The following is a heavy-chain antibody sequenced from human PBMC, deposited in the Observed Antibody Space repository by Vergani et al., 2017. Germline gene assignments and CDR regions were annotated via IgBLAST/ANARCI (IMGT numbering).Heavy chain of an antibody. V-gene: IGHV3-49*04. D-gene: IGHD2-15*01. CDR2: IRSKAYGGTT. CDR1: GFTFGDYA. Sequence: EVQLVESGGGLVQPGRSLRLSCTASGFTFGDYAMSWVRQAPGKGLEWVGFIRSKAYGGTTEYAASVKGRFTISRDDSKSIAYLQMNSLKTEDTAVYYCTRENIVVVVAAWNWFDPWGQGTLVTVSS. J-gene: IGHJ5*02. CDR3: TRENIVVVVAAWNWFDP.